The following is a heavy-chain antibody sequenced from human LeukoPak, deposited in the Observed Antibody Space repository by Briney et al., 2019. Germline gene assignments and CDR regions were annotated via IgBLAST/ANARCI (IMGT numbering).Heavy chain of an antibody. CDR3: AKIMGDIVVVPAADPNDAFDI. Sequence: SGGSLRLSCAASGFTFSSYGMHWVRQAPGKGLEWVAFIRYDGSNKYYADSVKGRFTISRDNSKSTLYLQMNSLRAEDTAVYYCAKIMGDIVVVPAADPNDAFDIWGQGTMVTVFS. CDR2: IRYDGSNK. D-gene: IGHD2-2*01. J-gene: IGHJ3*02. V-gene: IGHV3-30*02. CDR1: GFTFSSYG.